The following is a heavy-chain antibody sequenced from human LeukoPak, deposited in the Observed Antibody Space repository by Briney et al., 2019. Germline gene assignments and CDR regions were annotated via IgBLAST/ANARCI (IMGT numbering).Heavy chain of an antibody. V-gene: IGHV3-30*04. Sequence: GGSLRLSCAASGFTFSSYAMHWVRQAPGKGLEWVAVISYDGSNKYYAGSVKGRFTISRDNSKNTLYLQMNSLTAEDTAVYYCAKSRVVAATNRPLDYWGQGTLVTVSS. J-gene: IGHJ4*02. CDR1: GFTFSSYA. D-gene: IGHD2-15*01. CDR2: ISYDGSNK. CDR3: AKSRVVAATNRPLDY.